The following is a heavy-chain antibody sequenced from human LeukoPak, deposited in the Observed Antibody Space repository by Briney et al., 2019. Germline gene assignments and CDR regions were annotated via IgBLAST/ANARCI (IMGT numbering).Heavy chain of an antibody. V-gene: IGHV3-23*01. Sequence: GGSLRLSCAASGFTFSSYAMSWVRQAPGKGLERVSAFSVGGGTIYYADSVKGRFTISRDNSKNMLYLQMNSLRAEGTAVYYCARTPAYCGGDCYSTFDYWGPGTLVTVSS. J-gene: IGHJ4*02. D-gene: IGHD2-21*02. CDR1: GFTFSSYA. CDR2: FSVGGGTI. CDR3: ARTPAYCGGDCYSTFDY.